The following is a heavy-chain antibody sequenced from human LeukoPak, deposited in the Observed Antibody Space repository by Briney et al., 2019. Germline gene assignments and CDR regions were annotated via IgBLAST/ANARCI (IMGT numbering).Heavy chain of an antibody. CDR1: GFTFSSYA. CDR2: ISYDGSNK. Sequence: GGSLRLSCAASGFTFSSYAMHWVRQAPGKGLEWVAVISYDGSNKYYADSVKGRFTISRDNSKNTLYLQMNSLRAEDTAVCYCARGEFRIHWGQGTLVTVSS. CDR3: ARGEFRIH. V-gene: IGHV3-30*04. D-gene: IGHD2-15*01. J-gene: IGHJ4*02.